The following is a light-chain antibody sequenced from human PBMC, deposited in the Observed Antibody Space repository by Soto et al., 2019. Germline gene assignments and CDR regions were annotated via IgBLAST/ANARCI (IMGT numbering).Light chain of an antibody. CDR3: QQTYTTPEIT. Sequence: IHMTQSTSSLSASVGYRVTITCRASQSISIYLNWYQLKPWKAPNLLMYGASYLKSGVPTRFSGSGSGTDFTLTISSLQPEDFAIYYCQQTYTTPEITFGQGTRLEIK. CDR2: GAS. CDR1: QSISIY. J-gene: IGKJ5*01. V-gene: IGKV1-39*01.